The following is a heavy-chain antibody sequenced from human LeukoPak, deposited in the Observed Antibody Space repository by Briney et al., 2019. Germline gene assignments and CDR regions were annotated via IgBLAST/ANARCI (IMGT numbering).Heavy chain of an antibody. CDR3: ARVNYYDSSGFPRRVFDY. CDR2: IYYSGST. Sequence: SETLSLTCTVSGGSISSSSYYWGWIRQPPGKGLEWIGSIYYSGSTYYNPSPKSRVTISVDTSKNQFSLKLSSVTAADTAVYYCARVNYYDSSGFPRRVFDYWGQGTLVTVSS. V-gene: IGHV4-39*07. D-gene: IGHD3-22*01. CDR1: GGSISSSSYY. J-gene: IGHJ4*02.